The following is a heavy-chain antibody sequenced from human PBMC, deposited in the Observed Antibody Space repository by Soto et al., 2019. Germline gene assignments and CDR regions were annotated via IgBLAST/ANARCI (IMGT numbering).Heavy chain of an antibody. CDR1: GFTFDDYT. Sequence: GGSLRLSCAASGFTFDDYTMHWVRQAPGKGLEWVSLISWDGGSTYYADSVKGRFTISRDNSKNSLYLQMNSLRTEDTALYYCAKDYFNYYDSSGYYSNYYYYGMDVWGQGTTVTVSS. CDR3: AKDYFNYYDSSGYYSNYYYYGMDV. J-gene: IGHJ6*02. CDR2: ISWDGGST. D-gene: IGHD3-22*01. V-gene: IGHV3-43*01.